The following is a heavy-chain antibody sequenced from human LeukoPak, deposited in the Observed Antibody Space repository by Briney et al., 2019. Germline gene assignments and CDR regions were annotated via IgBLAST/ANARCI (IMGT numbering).Heavy chain of an antibody. V-gene: IGHV1-18*01. CDR3: ARDWYNTGWNSDY. Sequence: GASVTVSCTASGYTFTIYGITWVRQAPGQGREGMGWINVNDGSRNYAKKLQGRVNITTDKSSDTAYMELSSLRSDDTAVYYCARDWYNTGWNSDYWGQGTLVPVSS. D-gene: IGHD6-19*01. CDR1: GYTFTIYG. J-gene: IGHJ4*02. CDR2: INVNDGSR.